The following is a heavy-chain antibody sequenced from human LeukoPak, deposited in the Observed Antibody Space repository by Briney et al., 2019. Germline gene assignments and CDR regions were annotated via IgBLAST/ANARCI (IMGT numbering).Heavy chain of an antibody. CDR3: AREVVIVVEPAANTIDY. V-gene: IGHV3-21*01. D-gene: IGHD2-2*01. CDR2: ISKSSTYI. CDR1: GFTFRDYT. J-gene: IGHJ4*02. Sequence: GGSLRLSCVASGFTFRDYTMNWVRQAPGKGLEWVSAISKSSTYIKYADSVKGRFTVSRDNAKNSLFLQMNSLRVEDTAVYYCAREVVIVVEPAANTIDYWGQGTRVTVSS.